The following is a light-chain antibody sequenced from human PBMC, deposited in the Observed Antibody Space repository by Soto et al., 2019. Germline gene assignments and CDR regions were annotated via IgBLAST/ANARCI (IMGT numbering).Light chain of an antibody. CDR3: QQTYTVPFA. CDR1: QTIDNY. J-gene: IGKJ2*01. Sequence: DMPMTQSPSSLSASVGDRVTITCRPSQTIDNYLNWYQHKPGKAPKLLIYGASTLQSVVSSRFTGSASGTDFSLTIDNLPAEDFATYYCQQTYTVPFAFGQGTKLEI. V-gene: IGKV1-39*01. CDR2: GAS.